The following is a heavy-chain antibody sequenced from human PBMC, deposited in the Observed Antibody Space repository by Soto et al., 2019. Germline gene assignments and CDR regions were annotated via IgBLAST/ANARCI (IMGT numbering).Heavy chain of an antibody. Sequence: ASVKVCCKASGYSFTTYAMHWVRQAPGQGLEWMGWINGGNDNTKYSQKFQGRVTITRDTSANTVYMELNSLISEDTAIYYCARQQLVPRIVDYWGQGTLVTVSS. V-gene: IGHV1-3*01. CDR1: GYSFTTYA. CDR2: INGGNDNT. CDR3: ARQQLVPRIVDY. J-gene: IGHJ4*02. D-gene: IGHD6-13*01.